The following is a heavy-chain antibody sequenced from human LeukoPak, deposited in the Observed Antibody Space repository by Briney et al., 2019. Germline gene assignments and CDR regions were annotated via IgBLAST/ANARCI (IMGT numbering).Heavy chain of an antibody. J-gene: IGHJ4*02. Sequence: SETLSLTCTVSGGSISSYYWSWIRQPPGKGLEWIGYIYYSGSTNYNPSLKSRVTMSVDTSKNQFSLKLSSVTAADTAVYYCARGRGAARFVTIEFDYWGQGALVTVSS. D-gene: IGHD6-6*01. CDR3: ARGRGAARFVTIEFDY. CDR2: IYYSGST. V-gene: IGHV4-59*12. CDR1: GGSISSYY.